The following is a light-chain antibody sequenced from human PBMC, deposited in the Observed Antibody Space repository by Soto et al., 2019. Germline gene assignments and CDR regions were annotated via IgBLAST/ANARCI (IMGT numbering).Light chain of an antibody. CDR2: RNN. CDR3: AAWDVSQDVV. Sequence: QLVLTQPPSASGTPGQRVTISCSGSSSNIGSNYVYWYQQLPGTAPKLLIYRNNQRPSGVPDRFSGSKSGTSASLAISGLRSEDEADYYCAAWDVSQDVVFGGGTKLTVL. CDR1: SSNIGSNY. J-gene: IGLJ2*01. V-gene: IGLV1-47*01.